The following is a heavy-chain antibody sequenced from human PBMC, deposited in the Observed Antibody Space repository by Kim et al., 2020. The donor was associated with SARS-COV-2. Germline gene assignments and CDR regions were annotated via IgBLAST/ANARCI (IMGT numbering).Heavy chain of an antibody. CDR3: AISQYCSGGSCFSYYYYGMDV. CDR1: GGTFSTYG. CDR2: IIPIFATS. Sequence: SVKVSCKASGGTFSTYGITWVRQAPGQGLEWMGGIIPIFATSNSAQKFQGRVTITADESASTAYMELSSLRSEDTAVYYCAISQYCSGGSCFSYYYYGMDVWGQGTTVTVSS. D-gene: IGHD2-15*01. V-gene: IGHV1-69*13. J-gene: IGHJ6*02.